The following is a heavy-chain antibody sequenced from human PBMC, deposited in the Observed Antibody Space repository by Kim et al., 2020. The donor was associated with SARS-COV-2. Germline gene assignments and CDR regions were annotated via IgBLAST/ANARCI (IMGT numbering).Heavy chain of an antibody. J-gene: IGHJ4*02. Sequence: KRYSQNFQGRVTITRDTSATTAYMEVSSLRSEDTALYYCARGTGGSYYVYWGQGTLVTVSS. CDR2: K. D-gene: IGHD3-22*01. CDR3: ARGTGGSYYVY. V-gene: IGHV1-3*01.